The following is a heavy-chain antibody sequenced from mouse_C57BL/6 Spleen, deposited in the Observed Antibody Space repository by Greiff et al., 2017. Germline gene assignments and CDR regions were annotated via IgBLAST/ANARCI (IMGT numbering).Heavy chain of an antibody. D-gene: IGHD1-1*01. CDR1: GYTFTSYW. J-gene: IGHJ4*01. V-gene: IGHV1-69*01. CDR3: TRSTVVARGYAMDY. Sequence: VQLQQPGAELVMPGASVKLSCKASGYTFTSYWMHWVKQRPGQGLERIGELDPSDSYTNYNQKFKGKSTLTVDKSSSTAYMQLSSLTSEDSAVYYCTRSTVVARGYAMDYWGQGTSVTVSS. CDR2: LDPSDSYT.